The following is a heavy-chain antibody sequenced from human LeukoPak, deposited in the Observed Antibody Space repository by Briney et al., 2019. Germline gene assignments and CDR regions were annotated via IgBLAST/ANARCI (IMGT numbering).Heavy chain of an antibody. CDR2: IQFHVAEA. CDR1: GFGFAAYG. V-gene: IGHV3-30*02. J-gene: IGHJ4*02. D-gene: IGHD2-2*01. CDR3: TSEGSAGGLGPRRDTAFDC. Sequence: GRSLRPSCEVSGFGFAAYGMHWVRQAPSKGLDWVAFIQFHVAEAFYAESLEGRFTISRDNSKNIMNLQMNSLTTDDAAVYYCTSEGSAGGLGPRRDTAFDCWRQGTLVTVSS.